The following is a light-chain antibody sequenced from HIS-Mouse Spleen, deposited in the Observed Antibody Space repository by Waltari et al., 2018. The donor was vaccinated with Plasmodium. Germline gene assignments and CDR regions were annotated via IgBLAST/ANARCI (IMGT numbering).Light chain of an antibody. CDR1: ALPKKY. CDR2: EDS. V-gene: IGLV3-10*01. CDR3: YSTDSSGNHRV. J-gene: IGLJ3*02. Sequence: SYELTQPPSVSVSPGQTARITCSGDALPKKYAYWYQQKSGQAPVLVIYEDSKRPSGSPEWFSGSSSVTMATLTISGAQVEDEADYYCYSTDSSGNHRVFGGGTKLTVL.